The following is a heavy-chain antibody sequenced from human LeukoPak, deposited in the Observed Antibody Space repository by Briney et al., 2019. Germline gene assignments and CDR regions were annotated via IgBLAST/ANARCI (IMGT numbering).Heavy chain of an antibody. CDR3: AREVSWAEDRIVVVPAAKERHFDY. D-gene: IGHD2-2*01. CDR1: RYTFTGYY. CDR2: INPNSGGT. V-gene: IGHV1-2*02. J-gene: IGHJ4*02. Sequence: ASVKVSCKASRYTFTGYYMHWVRQAPGQGLEWMGWINPNSGGTNYAQKFQGRVTMTRDTSISTAYMELSRLRSDDTAVYYCAREVSWAEDRIVVVPAAKERHFDYWGQGTLVTVSS.